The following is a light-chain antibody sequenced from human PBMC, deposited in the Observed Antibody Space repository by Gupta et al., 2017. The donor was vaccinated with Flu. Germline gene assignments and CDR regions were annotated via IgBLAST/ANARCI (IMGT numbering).Light chain of an antibody. CDR3: QSYDISLTGSV. J-gene: IGLJ2*01. V-gene: IGLV1-40*01. CDR1: SSNMGAGFA. CDR2: DNI. Sequence: VTLSCAGSSSNMGAGFAVHWYQQLPGAAPKLLIFDNINRPSGVSDRFSGSRSGTSASLAITGLQAEDEAEYYCQSYDISLTGSVFGGGTKLTVL.